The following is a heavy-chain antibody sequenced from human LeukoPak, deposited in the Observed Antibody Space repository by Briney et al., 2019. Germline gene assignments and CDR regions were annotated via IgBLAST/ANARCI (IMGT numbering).Heavy chain of an antibody. D-gene: IGHD2-2*01. J-gene: IGHJ4*02. Sequence: EASVKVSCKASGYTFSSYAMNWVRQAPGRGLEWMGWINPNSGGTNYAQKFQGRVTMTRDTSISTAYMELSRLRSDDTAVYYCARVQPRYCSSTSCRYFDYWGQGTLVTVSS. CDR3: ARVQPRYCSSTSCRYFDY. CDR2: INPNSGGT. V-gene: IGHV1-2*02. CDR1: GYTFSSYA.